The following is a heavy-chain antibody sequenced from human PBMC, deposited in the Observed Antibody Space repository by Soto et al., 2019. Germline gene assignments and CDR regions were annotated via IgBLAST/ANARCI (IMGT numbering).Heavy chain of an antibody. CDR1: GFTFDDYA. Sequence: LRLSCAASGFTFDDYAMHWVRQAPGKGLEWVSGISWNSGSIGYADSVKGRFTISRDNAKNSLYLQMNSLRAEDTALYYCAKDIGYDYDSSGLAFDYWGQGTLVTVSS. D-gene: IGHD3-22*01. V-gene: IGHV3-9*01. CDR2: ISWNSGSI. CDR3: AKDIGYDYDSSGLAFDY. J-gene: IGHJ4*02.